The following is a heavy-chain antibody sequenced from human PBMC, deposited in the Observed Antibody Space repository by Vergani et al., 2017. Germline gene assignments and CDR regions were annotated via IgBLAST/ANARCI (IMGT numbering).Heavy chain of an antibody. CDR2: IFHTALT. J-gene: IGHJ3*02. D-gene: IGHD3-10*01. CDR1: GYSISRGYF. Sequence: QVQLQESGPGLVKPSETLSLTCSVSGYSISRGYFWGWFRQPPGKGLEWIGNIFHTALTYRNPSLRSRVAISVDTSRNQFSMKLRSVTASDTAAYFCARGGLPDAFDIWGQGTLVTVSS. CDR3: ARGGLPDAFDI. V-gene: IGHV4-38-2*02.